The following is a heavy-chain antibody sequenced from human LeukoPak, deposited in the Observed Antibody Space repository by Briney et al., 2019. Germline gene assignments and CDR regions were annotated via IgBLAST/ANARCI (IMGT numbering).Heavy chain of an antibody. V-gene: IGHV3-15*01. J-gene: IGHJ5*02. CDR2: IKSKTDGGTT. D-gene: IGHD2/OR15-2a*01. CDR1: GFPFINAW. Sequence: GGAPRPSWAAAGFPFINAWMSWVRRAPGEGLEWVGRIKSKTDGGTTHYVAPVKGRFTISRDDSKNTLYLQMNRLKTEDTAMYYCVTFQGDRWGQGTLVTVSS. CDR3: VTFQGDR.